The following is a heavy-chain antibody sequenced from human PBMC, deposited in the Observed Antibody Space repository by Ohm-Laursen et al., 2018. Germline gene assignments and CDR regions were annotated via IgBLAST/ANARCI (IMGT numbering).Heavy chain of an antibody. V-gene: IGHV4-59*08. Sequence: GTLSLTWSVSGGSISGYYWSWIRQPPGKGLEWIGCIHYSGRTNYNPSLKSRVTISVDTSKNQFSLKLSSVTAADTAVHYCARHSMDEGYYFDYWGQGTLVTVSS. CDR2: IHYSGRT. D-gene: IGHD2-2*01. CDR1: GGSISGYY. CDR3: ARHSMDEGYYFDY. J-gene: IGHJ4*02.